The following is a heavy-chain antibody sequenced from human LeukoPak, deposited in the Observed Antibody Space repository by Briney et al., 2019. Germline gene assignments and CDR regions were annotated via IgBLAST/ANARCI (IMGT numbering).Heavy chain of an antibody. CDR2: IYHSGNT. J-gene: IGHJ4*02. Sequence: PSETLSLTCNVSGASMSSNYWSWIRQPPGKGLERIGYIYHSGNTNYSPSLESRVTMSVDESKNQFSLRVHFVSAADTAVYYCASTRRAAVAGRFDSWGQGTLVTVSP. CDR1: GASMSSNY. CDR3: ASTRRAAVAGRFDS. V-gene: IGHV4-4*09. D-gene: IGHD6-19*01.